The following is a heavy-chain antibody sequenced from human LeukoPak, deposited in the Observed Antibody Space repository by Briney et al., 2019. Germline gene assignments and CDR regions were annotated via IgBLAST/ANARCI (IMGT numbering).Heavy chain of an antibody. D-gene: IGHD1-14*01. V-gene: IGHV3-21*01. CDR2: ISSSSSNI. CDR1: GFTFSSYS. Sequence: GGSLRLSCAASGFTFSSYSMNWVRQAPGKGLEWVSSISSSSSNIYYADSVKGRFTISRDNAKNSLYLQMNSLRAEDTAVYYCARDLEGVGSNQFDYWGQGTLVTVSS. J-gene: IGHJ4*02. CDR3: ARDLEGVGSNQFDY.